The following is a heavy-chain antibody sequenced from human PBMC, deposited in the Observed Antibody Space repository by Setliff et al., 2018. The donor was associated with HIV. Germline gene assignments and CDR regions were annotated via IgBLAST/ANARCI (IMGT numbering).Heavy chain of an antibody. J-gene: IGHJ3*02. CDR1: GFTFISST. CDR3: ARGDYYAAGAFDI. D-gene: IGHD3-10*01. Sequence: GSLRLSCTVSGFTFISSTMNWVRQAPGKGLEWVASISSSGSYIHYADSLKGRFTISRDNAKNSLYLQMNSLRAEDTAVYYCARGDYYAAGAFDIWGQGTMVTVSS. V-gene: IGHV3-21*06. CDR2: ISSSGSYI.